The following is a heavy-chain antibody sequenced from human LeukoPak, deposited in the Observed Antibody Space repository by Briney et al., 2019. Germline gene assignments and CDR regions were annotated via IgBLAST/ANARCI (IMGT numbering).Heavy chain of an antibody. V-gene: IGHV1-2*02. D-gene: IGHD6-19*01. J-gene: IGHJ4*02. CDR1: GYAFTGCY. CDR3: AREGSSGWYDLDY. Sequence: ASVKVSCKASGYAFTGCYIHWARQAPGQGLEWMGWINPNSGGTNYVQKFQGRVTMTRDTSISTAYMELSRLRSDDTAVYYCAREGSSGWYDLDYWGQGTLVTVSS. CDR2: INPNSGGT.